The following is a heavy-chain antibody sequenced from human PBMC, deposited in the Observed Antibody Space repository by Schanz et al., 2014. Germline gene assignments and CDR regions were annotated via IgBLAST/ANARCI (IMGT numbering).Heavy chain of an antibody. CDR2: LWHDGSKK. D-gene: IGHD3-10*01. V-gene: IGHV3-33*01. Sequence: VQLVESGGGVVQPGRSLRLSCVASGFTFSSYDVFWVRQAPGKGLEWVAILWHDGSKKYYADSVKGRFTISRDNAKNSLFLHMNSLRAEDTAVYYCVRDILHRVYDSGSPWGQGTLVTVSS. J-gene: IGHJ5*02. CDR1: GFTFSSYD. CDR3: VRDILHRVYDSGSP.